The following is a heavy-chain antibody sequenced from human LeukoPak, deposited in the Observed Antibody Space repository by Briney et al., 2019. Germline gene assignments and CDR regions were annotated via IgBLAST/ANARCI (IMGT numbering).Heavy chain of an antibody. CDR3: AGGVPLEGYSVQQLVWGSYYYMDV. J-gene: IGHJ6*03. D-gene: IGHD3-16*01. V-gene: IGHV4-34*01. Sequence: PSETLSLTCAVYGGSFSDYYWTWIRQPPGKGLEWIGEINHSGSTNYNPSLKSRVTISVDTSKNQFSLKLSSVTAVDTAVYYCAGGVPLEGYSVQQLVWGSYYYMDVWGSGTTVTVSS. CDR2: INHSGST. CDR1: GGSFSDYY.